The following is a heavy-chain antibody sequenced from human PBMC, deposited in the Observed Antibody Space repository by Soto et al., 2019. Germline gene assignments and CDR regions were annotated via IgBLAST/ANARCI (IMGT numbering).Heavy chain of an antibody. Sequence: QVQLVQSGGGVVQPGRSLRLSCAASGSTFRTYGMHWVRQAPGKGLEWVAGISHDGSKTYYADSVKGRFTISRDNSKNTLYVQMNSLTPEDTAMYYCAKEKGGVVTEYIWFDPWGQGTLVTVSS. J-gene: IGHJ5*02. CDR3: AKEKGGVVTEYIWFDP. D-gene: IGHD3-22*01. CDR2: ISHDGSKT. CDR1: GSTFRTYG. V-gene: IGHV3-30*18.